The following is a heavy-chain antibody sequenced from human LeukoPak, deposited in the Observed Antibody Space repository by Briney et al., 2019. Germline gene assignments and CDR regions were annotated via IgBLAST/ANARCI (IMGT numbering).Heavy chain of an antibody. CDR3: ARGSDYDFWSGNHRGNWFDP. CDR2: MNPNSGNT. CDR1: GYTFTSYD. V-gene: IGHV1-8*03. Sequence: GASVKVSCKASGYTFTSYDINWVRQATGQGLEWMAWMNPNSGNTGYAQKFQGRVAITRNTSISTAYMELSSLRSEDTAVYYCARGSDYDFWSGNHRGNWFDPWGQGTLVTVSS. D-gene: IGHD3-3*01. J-gene: IGHJ5*02.